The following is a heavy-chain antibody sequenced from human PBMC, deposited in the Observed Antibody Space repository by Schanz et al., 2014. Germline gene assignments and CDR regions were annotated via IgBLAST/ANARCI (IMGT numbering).Heavy chain of an antibody. CDR1: GYTFSDYG. Sequence: QVQLVQSGDEVKKPGASVKVSCKTSGYTFSDYGITWVRQAPGQGLEWMGWISAYNGNTNYAQKLQGRVTMTTDTSTSTAYMELSSLRSEDTAVYYCARVQDDILTGSEYYYGMDVWGQGTTVTVSS. CDR2: ISAYNGNT. CDR3: ARVQDDILTGSEYYYGMDV. J-gene: IGHJ6*02. V-gene: IGHV1-18*01. D-gene: IGHD3-9*01.